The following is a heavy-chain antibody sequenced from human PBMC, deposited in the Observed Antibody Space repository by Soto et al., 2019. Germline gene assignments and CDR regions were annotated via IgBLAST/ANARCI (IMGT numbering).Heavy chain of an antibody. CDR2: IYYSGST. D-gene: IGHD1-1*01. J-gene: IGHJ4*02. Sequence: LACAVCGDSVKISEDYGSWIRQPPGKGLEWIGNIYYSGSTYYNPSLKSRVTISIETSKNQFSLKLSSVTAADTAVYYCARAFAIQWDASYSAYWGQGPLVTVSS. CDR1: GDSVKISEDY. V-gene: IGHV4-30-4*01. CDR3: ARAFAIQWDASYSAY.